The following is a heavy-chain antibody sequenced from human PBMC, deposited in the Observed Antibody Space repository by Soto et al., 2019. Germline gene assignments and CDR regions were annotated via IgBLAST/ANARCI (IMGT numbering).Heavy chain of an antibody. D-gene: IGHD2-15*01. V-gene: IGHV3-30-3*01. CDR3: ARGDREDIAVVIGVRPGEYGVDV. CDR2: ISYDGGNK. J-gene: IGHJ6*02. CDR1: GFTFRNYA. Sequence: SGGGVVQPGRSLRLSCAASGFTFRNYAMHWVRQAPGKGLECVAVISYDGGNKFYRDYVKGRFTISRDNSKNTLYLQINSLRYEDTAVYYCARGDREDIAVVIGVRPGEYGVDVWGQGTTVTVSS.